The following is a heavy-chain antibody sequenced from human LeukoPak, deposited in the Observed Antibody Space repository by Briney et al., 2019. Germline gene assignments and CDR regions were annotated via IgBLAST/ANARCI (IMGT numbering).Heavy chain of an antibody. CDR3: ARLITIFGVVKGPFDI. CDR2: IYPGDSDT. J-gene: IGHJ3*02. D-gene: IGHD3-3*01. Sequence: GESLRISCKGSGYSFTNYWIGWVRQMPGKGLDWMGIIYPGDSDTKYSPSFQGQVTMSADKSISTAHLQWSSLKASDTAMYYCARLITIFGVVKGPFDIWGLGTMVTASS. V-gene: IGHV5-51*01. CDR1: GYSFTNYW.